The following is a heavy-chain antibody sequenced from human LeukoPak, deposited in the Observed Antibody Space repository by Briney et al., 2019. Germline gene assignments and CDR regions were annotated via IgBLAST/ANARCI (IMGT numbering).Heavy chain of an antibody. Sequence: PGGSLRLSCAASGFTFSNYWVSWVRQAPGKGLEWVANIQPDGSEKYYVDSVKGRFSISRDNVRNSLYLQMNSLRAGDTALYYCARGDFWSGDYTDAFDVWGQGTMVTVSS. J-gene: IGHJ3*01. CDR1: GFTFSNYW. CDR2: IQPDGSEK. V-gene: IGHV3-7*04. CDR3: ARGDFWSGDYTDAFDV. D-gene: IGHD3-3*01.